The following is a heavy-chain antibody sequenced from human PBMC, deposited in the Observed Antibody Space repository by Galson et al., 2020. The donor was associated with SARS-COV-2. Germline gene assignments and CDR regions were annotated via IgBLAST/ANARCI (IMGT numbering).Heavy chain of an antibody. Sequence: SETLSLTCTVSGGSVSGSSQYWSWIRQPAGKGLEWIGRIYISGSTNYNPSLKSRVTISLDTSKNQFSLKVTSVTAADTAMYYCARISSWEYYYYGMDVWGQGTTVTVSS. J-gene: IGHJ6*02. CDR1: GGSVSGSSQY. CDR2: IYISGST. CDR3: ARISSWEYYYYGMDV. D-gene: IGHD1-26*01. V-gene: IGHV4-61*02.